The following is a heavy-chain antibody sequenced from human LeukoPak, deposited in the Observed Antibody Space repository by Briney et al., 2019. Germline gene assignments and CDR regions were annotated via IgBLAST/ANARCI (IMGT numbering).Heavy chain of an antibody. D-gene: IGHD3-10*01. CDR2: ISSSSSTI. CDR1: GFTFSSYS. J-gene: IGHJ3*02. Sequence: GGSLRLSCAASGFTFSSYSMNWVRQAPGKGLEWVSYISSSSSTIYYADSVKGRFTISRDNAKNSLYLQMNSLRAEDTAVYYCARDGFITMVRGVIIGDAFDIWGQGTMVTASS. CDR3: ARDGFITMVRGVIIGDAFDI. V-gene: IGHV3-48*04.